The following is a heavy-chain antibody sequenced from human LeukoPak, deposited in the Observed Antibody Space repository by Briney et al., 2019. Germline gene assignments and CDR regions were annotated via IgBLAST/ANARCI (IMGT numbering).Heavy chain of an antibody. D-gene: IGHD3-22*01. V-gene: IGHV1-69*04. CDR3: ARDTDYYDSSGYSPSPFDSFDY. J-gene: IGHJ4*02. Sequence: SVNLCFNAAAGTFSSYANSWIRHAPGQGLELMGRIIPIHDIANYAQKFQGRVTITADKSTSTAYMELSSLRSEDTAVYYCARDTDYYDSSGYSPSPFDSFDYWGQGTLVTVSS. CDR2: IIPIHDIA. CDR1: AGTFSSYA.